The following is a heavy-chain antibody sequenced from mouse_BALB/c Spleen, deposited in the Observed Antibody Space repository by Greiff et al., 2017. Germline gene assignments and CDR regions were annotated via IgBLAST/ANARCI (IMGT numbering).Heavy chain of an antibody. V-gene: IGHV5-9-4*01. CDR1: GFTFSSYA. Sequence: EVQRVESGGGLVKPGGSLKLSCAASGFTFSSYAMSWVRQSPEKRLEWVAEISSGGSYTYYPDTVTGRFTISRDNAKNTLYLEMSSLRSEDTAMYYCAREYEGFAYWGQGTLVTVSA. CDR3: AREYEGFAY. D-gene: IGHD2-10*02. J-gene: IGHJ3*01. CDR2: ISSGGSYT.